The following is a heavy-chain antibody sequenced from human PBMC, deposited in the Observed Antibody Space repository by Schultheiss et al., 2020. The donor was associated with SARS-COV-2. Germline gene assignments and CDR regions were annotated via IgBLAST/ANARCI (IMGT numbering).Heavy chain of an antibody. CDR2: VSYSGSA. J-gene: IGHJ6*03. V-gene: IGHV4-39*07. CDR1: GGSININFYY. D-gene: IGHD2-2*02. Sequence: SETLSLTCSVSGGSININFYYWGWIRQTPGKGLEWVGSVSYSGSAFYNPSLKSRVTISVDTSKNQFSLKLSSVTAADTAVYYCAREGYCSSTSCYSWLYYYYMDVWGKGTTVTVSS. CDR3: AREGYCSSTSCYSWLYYYYMDV.